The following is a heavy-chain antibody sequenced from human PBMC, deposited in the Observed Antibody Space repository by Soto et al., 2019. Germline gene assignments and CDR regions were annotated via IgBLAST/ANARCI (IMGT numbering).Heavy chain of an antibody. Sequence: QVQLVQSGAEVKEPGASVRVSCRASGYTFINYDISWVRQATGQGLEWMGWMNPGSGKTGYANKMQGRVTTTRDAATSTAHLELSSLTSADTAVYYCARMASFGTLNWFDPWGQGTLVTVSS. V-gene: IGHV1-8*02. J-gene: IGHJ5*02. D-gene: IGHD3-16*01. CDR3: ARMASFGTLNWFDP. CDR1: GYTFINYD. CDR2: MNPGSGKT.